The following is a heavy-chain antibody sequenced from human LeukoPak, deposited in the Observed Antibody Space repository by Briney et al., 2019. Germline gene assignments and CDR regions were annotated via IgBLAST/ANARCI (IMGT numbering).Heavy chain of an antibody. V-gene: IGHV5-51*01. CDR1: GYSFTNYW. D-gene: IGHD3-9*01. CDR2: IYPGDSDT. Sequence: GESLKISCKGSGYSFTNYWIAWVRQLPGKGLEWMGIIYPGDSDTRYSPSFQGQVTISADKSINTAYLQWSSLKASDTAMYYCARSPAEYKNDWYHAFDIWGQGTMVTVSS. J-gene: IGHJ3*02. CDR3: ARSPAEYKNDWYHAFDI.